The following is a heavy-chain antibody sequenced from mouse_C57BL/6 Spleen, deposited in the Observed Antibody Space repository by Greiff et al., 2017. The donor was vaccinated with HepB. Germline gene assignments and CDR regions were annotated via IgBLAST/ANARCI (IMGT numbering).Heavy chain of an antibody. D-gene: IGHD2-2*01. V-gene: IGHV14-2*01. Sequence: VQLKQSGAELVKPGASVKLSCTASGFNIKDYYMHWVKQRTEQGLEWIGRIDPEDGETKYAPKFQGKATITADTSSNTAYLQLSSLTSEDTAVYYCASATMVTTDYFDVWGTGTTVTVSS. CDR2: IDPEDGET. CDR1: GFNIKDYY. J-gene: IGHJ1*03. CDR3: ASATMVTTDYFDV.